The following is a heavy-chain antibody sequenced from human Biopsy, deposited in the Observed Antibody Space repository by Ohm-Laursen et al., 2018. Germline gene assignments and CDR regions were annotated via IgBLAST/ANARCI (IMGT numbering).Heavy chain of an antibody. CDR3: VRGVDYYDPYHYYALDV. V-gene: IGHV4-34*01. D-gene: IGHD3-22*01. CDR2: INRSGRT. CDR1: GESFNGYY. J-gene: IGHJ6*02. Sequence: GTLSLTCAVYGESFNGYYWIWIRQTPGKGLEWIGEINRSGRTYYNSSLKRRVTISDDTSKNQFSLKMRSVTAADTAVYYCVRGVDYYDPYHYYALDVWGQGTTVTVSS.